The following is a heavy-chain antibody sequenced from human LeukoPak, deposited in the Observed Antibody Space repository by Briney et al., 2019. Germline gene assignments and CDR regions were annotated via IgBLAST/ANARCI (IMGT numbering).Heavy chain of an antibody. CDR2: ISGSGGST. D-gene: IGHD1-1*01. J-gene: IGHJ6*02. CDR1: GFTFSTYA. Sequence: GGSLRLSCAASGFTFSTYAMSWVRQAPGKGLEWVSLISGSGGSTYYADSVKGRFTISRDNSKNTLYLQMNSLRAEDTAVYYCAKLNDNYYYYGMDVWGHGTTVTVSS. V-gene: IGHV3-23*01. CDR3: AKLNDNYYYYGMDV.